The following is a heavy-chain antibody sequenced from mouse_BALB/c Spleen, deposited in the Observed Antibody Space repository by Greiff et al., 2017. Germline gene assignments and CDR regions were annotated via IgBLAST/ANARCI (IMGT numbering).Heavy chain of an antibody. CDR1: GFNIKDTY. V-gene: IGHV14-3*02. J-gene: IGHJ3*01. CDR3: ARASTMITTAWFAY. D-gene: IGHD2-4*01. Sequence: VQLQQSGAELVKPGASVTLSCTASGFNIKDTYMHWVKQRPEQGLEWIGRIDPANGNTKYDPKFQGKATITADTSSNTAYLQLSSRTSEDTAVYDGARASTMITTAWFAYWGQGTLVTVSA. CDR2: IDPANGNT.